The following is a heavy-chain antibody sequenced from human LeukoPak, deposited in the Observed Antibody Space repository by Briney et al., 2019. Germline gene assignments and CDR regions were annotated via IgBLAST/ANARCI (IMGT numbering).Heavy chain of an antibody. CDR3: AKDLGKYCSSTSCYSNFDY. CDR2: ISYDGSNK. Sequence: GGSLRLSCAASGFTFSSYGMHWVRQAPGKGLEWVAVISYDGSNKYYADSVKGRFTISRDNSKNTLYLQMNSLGAEDTAVYYCAKDLGKYCSSTSCYSNFDYWGQGTLVTVSS. CDR1: GFTFSSYG. D-gene: IGHD2-2*01. J-gene: IGHJ4*02. V-gene: IGHV3-30*18.